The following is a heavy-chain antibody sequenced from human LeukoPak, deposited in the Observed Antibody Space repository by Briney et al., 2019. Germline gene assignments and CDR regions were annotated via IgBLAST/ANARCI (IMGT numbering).Heavy chain of an antibody. CDR3: ARFSSQLLKTGGFDS. D-gene: IGHD1-26*01. V-gene: IGHV4-59*01. CDR2: TFDSENS. CDR1: GDSISSYY. J-gene: IGHJ4*02. Sequence: SETLSLTCTVSGDSISSYYWSWIRQPPGKGLEWIGYTFDSENSKYNPSLESRVIISVDTPKDQLSLKLTSVTAADTAVYYCARFSSQLLKTGGFDSWGQGTLVTVFS.